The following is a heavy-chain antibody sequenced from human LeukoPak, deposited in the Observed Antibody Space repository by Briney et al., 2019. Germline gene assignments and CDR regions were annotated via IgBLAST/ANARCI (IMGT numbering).Heavy chain of an antibody. Sequence: GGSLRLSCAASGFTFSSYAMHWVRQAPGKGLEWVAVISYDGSNKYYADSVKGRFTISRDNSKNTLYLQMNSLRAEDTAVYYCAKDVAAGPEQFDYWGQGTLVTVSS. CDR3: AKDVAAGPEQFDY. CDR2: ISYDGSNK. J-gene: IGHJ4*02. D-gene: IGHD6-13*01. CDR1: GFTFSSYA. V-gene: IGHV3-30-3*01.